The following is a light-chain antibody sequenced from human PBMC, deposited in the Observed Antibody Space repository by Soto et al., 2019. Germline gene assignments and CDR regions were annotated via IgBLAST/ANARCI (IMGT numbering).Light chain of an antibody. CDR3: QQRTNSPPWT. CDR1: QNVSTY. Sequence: EIVLTQSPATLSLSPGEGASLSCRASQNVSTYLAWYQQRPGQVPRLLIYGVSKRAPAIPPRFSGSGSGTDFALSVSGLEIEDFAASDCQQRTNSPPWTFGQGTRVELK. CDR2: GVS. J-gene: IGKJ1*01. V-gene: IGKV3-11*01.